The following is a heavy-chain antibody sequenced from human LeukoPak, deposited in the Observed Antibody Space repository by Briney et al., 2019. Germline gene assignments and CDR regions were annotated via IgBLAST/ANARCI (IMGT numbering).Heavy chain of an antibody. CDR3: ARDIQTVAGHPVDY. CDR1: GYSFGTYG. D-gene: IGHD6-19*01. J-gene: IGHJ4*02. CDR2: INTYNGNT. Sequence: GASVKVSCKTSGYSFGTYGVNWVRQAPGQGLEWMGWINTYNGNTHFAQKFQDRVTLTTDTPTSTVFMGLRSLTSDDTAVYFCARDIQTVAGHPVDYWGQGTLVTVSS. V-gene: IGHV1-18*01.